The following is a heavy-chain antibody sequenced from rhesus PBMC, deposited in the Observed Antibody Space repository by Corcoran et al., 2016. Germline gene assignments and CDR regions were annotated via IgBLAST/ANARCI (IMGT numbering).Heavy chain of an antibody. CDR3: ARDRRAAATFWVYGLDS. Sequence: QVQLQESGPGLVKPSETLSLTCAVSGGSIGGYYWSWIRQAPGKGLGWIGNIDGNMAAPTYNPSFKSLVTISKAAFRNHFSLKLSSVTSADTAVYFCARDRRAAATFWVYGLDSWGQGVVVTVSS. J-gene: IGHJ6*01. V-gene: IGHV4-81*01. D-gene: IGHD6-25*01. CDR1: GGSIGGYY. CDR2: IDGNMAAP.